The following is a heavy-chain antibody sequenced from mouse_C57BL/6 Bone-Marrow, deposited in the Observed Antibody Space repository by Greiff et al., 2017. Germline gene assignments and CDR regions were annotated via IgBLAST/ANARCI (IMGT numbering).Heavy chain of an antibody. V-gene: IGHV1-26*01. J-gene: IGHJ4*01. CDR1: GYTFTDYY. CDR3: AREGYSGIYYNAMDS. CDR2: INPNNGGT. D-gene: IGHD1-1*01. Sequence: VQLQQSGPELVKPGASVKISCKASGYTFTDYYMNWVKQSHGKSLEWIGDINPNNGGTSYNQKFKGKATLTVDKSSSTAYMELRSLTSEESAVYYCAREGYSGIYYNAMDSWGEGKSDTVSS.